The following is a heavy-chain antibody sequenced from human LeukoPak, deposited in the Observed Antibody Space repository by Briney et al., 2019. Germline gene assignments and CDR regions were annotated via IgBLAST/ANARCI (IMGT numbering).Heavy chain of an antibody. CDR2: IYYSGNT. J-gene: IGHJ3*02. CDR1: GGSIRSYY. V-gene: IGHV4-59*01. Sequence: PSETLSLTCTVSGGSIRSYYWSWIRQPPGKGLEWIGYIYYSGNTIYNPSLKSRVTFSVDTSKNQFSLKLRSVTAADTAVYYCARTYVANSFDIWGQGTMVTVSS. D-gene: IGHD3-16*01. CDR3: ARTYVANSFDI.